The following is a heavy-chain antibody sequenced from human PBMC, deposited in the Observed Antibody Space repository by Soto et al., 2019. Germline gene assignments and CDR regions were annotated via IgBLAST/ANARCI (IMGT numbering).Heavy chain of an antibody. CDR2: INQDGSEK. D-gene: IGHD1-7*01. CDR1: GFTFSSYW. J-gene: IGHJ2*01. CDR3: ARAELDHWYFDL. V-gene: IGHV3-7*01. Sequence: GGSLRLSCAASGFTFSSYWMSWVRQAPGKGLEWVANINQDGSEKDYVDSVKGRFTISRDNAKNSLYLQMNSLRAEDTAVYSCARAELDHWYFDLWGRGTLVTVSS.